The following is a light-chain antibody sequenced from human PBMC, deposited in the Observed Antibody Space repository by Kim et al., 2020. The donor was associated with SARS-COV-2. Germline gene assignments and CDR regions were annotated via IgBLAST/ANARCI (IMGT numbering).Light chain of an antibody. CDR1: QSVSNF. J-gene: IGKJ4*01. CDR2: DAS. Sequence: LAPGEGATLSCRATQSVSNFLAWDQQKPGQTPRLLIFDASTRATGIPARFSGSGSGTDFTLTISSLEPEDFAVYYCQQRRTWPLTFGGGTKVDIK. CDR3: QQRRTWPLT. V-gene: IGKV3-11*01.